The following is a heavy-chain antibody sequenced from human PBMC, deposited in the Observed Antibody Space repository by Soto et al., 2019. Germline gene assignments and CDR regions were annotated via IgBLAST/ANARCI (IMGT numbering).Heavy chain of an antibody. CDR1: GGSIRNY. J-gene: IGHJ2*01. CDR3: ARLGDCTGTNCPRSYWYFDV. CDR2: IFYDGST. V-gene: IGHV4-59*08. Sequence: QVQLQESGPGLVKPSETLSLTCTVSGGSIRNYWSWIRQPPGKGLEWIGYIFYDGSTNYSPSLKSRLTISVDTSKNQFSLKLSSVTAADTAVYYCARLGDCTGTNCPRSYWYFDVWGRGTLVTVSS. D-gene: IGHD2-2*01.